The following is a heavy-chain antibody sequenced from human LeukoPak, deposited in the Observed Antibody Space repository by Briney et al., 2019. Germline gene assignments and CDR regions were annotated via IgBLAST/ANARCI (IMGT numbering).Heavy chain of an antibody. D-gene: IGHD1-26*01. CDR2: IYASGST. V-gene: IGHV4-4*07. CDR1: GGSISSYY. CDR3: ARHEYSGSYYGLSWFDP. J-gene: IGHJ5*02. Sequence: PSETLSLTCTVSGGSISSYYWSWIRQPAGKGLEWIGRIYASGSTYYNPPLKSRVTISVDTSKNQLSLKLSSLTAADTAVYYCARHEYSGSYYGLSWFDPWGQGTLVTVSS.